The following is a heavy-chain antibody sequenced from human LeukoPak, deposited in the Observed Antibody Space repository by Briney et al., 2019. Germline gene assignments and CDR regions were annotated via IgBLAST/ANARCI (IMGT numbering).Heavy chain of an antibody. CDR3: VRDGSGSDY. Sequence: GGSLRLSCAASRFTFSNYWMSWVRQPPGKGLEWVANINQGGSEKYYLSSVKGRFTISRDNAKNSLYLQMNSLRADDTAIYYCVRDGSGSDYWGQGTLVTVSS. CDR2: INQGGSEK. J-gene: IGHJ4*02. V-gene: IGHV3-7*05. D-gene: IGHD6-19*01. CDR1: RFTFSNYW.